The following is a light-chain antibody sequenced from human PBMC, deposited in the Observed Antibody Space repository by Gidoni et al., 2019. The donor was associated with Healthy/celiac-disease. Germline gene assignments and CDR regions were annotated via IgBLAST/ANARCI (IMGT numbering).Light chain of an antibody. Sequence: DIQLTQSPSSLSASVGDRVTITCRASQSISSYLNLYQQKPGKAPKLLIYAASSLQSGVPSRFRGSGSGTDFTLTISSLQPEDFETDYWQQSYSTPLTFGPGTKVDIK. V-gene: IGKV1-39*01. CDR2: AAS. CDR3: QQSYSTPLT. J-gene: IGKJ3*01. CDR1: QSISSY.